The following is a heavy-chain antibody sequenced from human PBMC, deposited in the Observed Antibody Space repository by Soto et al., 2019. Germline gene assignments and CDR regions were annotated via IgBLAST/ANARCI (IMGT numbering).Heavy chain of an antibody. D-gene: IGHD4-4*01. J-gene: IGHJ3*02. CDR2: IKQDGSEK. Sequence: GGSLRLSCAAYGFTFSSYWMSWVRQAPGKGLEWVANIKQDGSEKYYVDSVKGRFTISRDNAKNSLYLQMNSLRAEDTAVYYCAREFTRLQPESDAFDIWGQGTMVTVSS. V-gene: IGHV3-7*01. CDR1: GFTFSSYW. CDR3: AREFTRLQPESDAFDI.